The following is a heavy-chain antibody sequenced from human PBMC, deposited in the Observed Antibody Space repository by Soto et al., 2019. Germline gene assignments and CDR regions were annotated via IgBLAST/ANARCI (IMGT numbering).Heavy chain of an antibody. CDR2: IYPGDSGT. Sequence: GESLKISWKGSGYSFTSYWIGWVRQMPGKGLEGMGIIYPGDSGTSYSPSCQGKVTISADKSISTAYLQWSSLKASDTAMYYCAMCSRRVKSFGFDPWGQGTLVTVSS. CDR1: GYSFTSYW. CDR3: AMCSRRVKSFGFDP. D-gene: IGHD3-10*01. V-gene: IGHV5-51*01. J-gene: IGHJ5*02.